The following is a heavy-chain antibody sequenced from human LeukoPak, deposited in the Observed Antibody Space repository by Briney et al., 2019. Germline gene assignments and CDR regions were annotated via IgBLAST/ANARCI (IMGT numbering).Heavy chain of an antibody. D-gene: IGHD6-19*01. CDR3: ARDGAGDRSGNYYFNF. V-gene: IGHV4-34*01. Sequence: SETLSLTCAVFGGSFSGYYWSWIRQTPGKGLEWIGEINHSGSTNYNVSLKSRLTISVDTSKNQFSLKLSSVTAADTAVYYCARDGAGDRSGNYYFNFWGQGTLVTAPS. CDR1: GGSFSGYY. J-gene: IGHJ4*02. CDR2: INHSGST.